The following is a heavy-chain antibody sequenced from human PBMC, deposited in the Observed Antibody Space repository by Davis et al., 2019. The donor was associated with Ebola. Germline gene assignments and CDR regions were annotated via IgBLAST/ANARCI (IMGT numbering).Heavy chain of an antibody. CDR3: ARDRSSSRTDAFDI. J-gene: IGHJ3*02. CDR1: GFTFSSYS. V-gene: IGHV3-21*01. Sequence: GESLKISCAASGFTFSSYSMNWVRQAPGKGLEWVSSISSSSSYIYYADSVKGRFTISRDNAKNSLYLQMNSLRAEDTAVYYCARDRSSSRTDAFDIWGQGTMVTVSS. D-gene: IGHD6-6*01. CDR2: ISSSSSYI.